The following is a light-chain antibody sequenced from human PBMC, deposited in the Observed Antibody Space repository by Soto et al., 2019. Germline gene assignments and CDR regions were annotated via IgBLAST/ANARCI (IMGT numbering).Light chain of an antibody. CDR2: WAS. V-gene: IGKV4-1*01. CDR1: HSVLHTSNNKNY. CDR3: QQSYSSPLT. Sequence: DIEMTQSPDSLAVSLGERATINCKSNHSVLHTSNNKNYLLLYQQRPGQPPKLLIYWASTRESGVPARFSGSGSGTDFSLTITNLQAEDVAVYYCQQSYSSPLTFGGGTRVEI. J-gene: IGKJ4*01.